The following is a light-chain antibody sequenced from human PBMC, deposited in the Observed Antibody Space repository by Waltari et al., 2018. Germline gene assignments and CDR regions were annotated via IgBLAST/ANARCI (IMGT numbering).Light chain of an antibody. CDR2: EIN. V-gene: IGLV2-23*02. J-gene: IGLJ1*01. CDR3: CSYAGSDTFHYV. CDR1: ANDVGRYKL. Sequence: HSALTQPASVSGSPGQSLTIPCTGSANDVGRYKLVSWYQHHPRKAPKPIIHEINKRPSGVSHRFSCSKSGSQASLTISGLQIEDEADYHCCSYAGSDTFHYVFGSGTQVTVL.